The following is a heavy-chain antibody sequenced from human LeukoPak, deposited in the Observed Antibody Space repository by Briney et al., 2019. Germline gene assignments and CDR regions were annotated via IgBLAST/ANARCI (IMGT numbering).Heavy chain of an antibody. J-gene: IGHJ5*02. V-gene: IGHV1-18*01. Sequence: ASVKVSCKASGYTFTTYGINWVRQAPGQGLEWMGWVSAYNGNTNYAQELQDRVTMTTDTSTSTTYMELRSLRSDDTAVYYCARDIVVVPAANNWFDPWGQGTLVTVSS. CDR3: ARDIVVVPAANNWFDP. CDR2: VSAYNGNT. D-gene: IGHD2-2*01. CDR1: GYTFTTYG.